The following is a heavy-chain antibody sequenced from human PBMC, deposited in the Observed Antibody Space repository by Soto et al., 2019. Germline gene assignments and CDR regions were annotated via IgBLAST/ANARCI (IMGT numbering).Heavy chain of an antibody. Sequence: QVQLQESGPGLMKPSETLSLTCTVSGGSISSYYWSWIRQPPGKGLEWIGYIYYSGSTNYNPSLKSRVTISVDTSKNQFSLKLSSVTAADTAVYYCARALGGSYYACDYWGQGTLVTVSS. CDR1: GGSISSYY. D-gene: IGHD1-26*01. CDR3: ARALGGSYYACDY. V-gene: IGHV4-59*01. CDR2: IYYSGST. J-gene: IGHJ4*02.